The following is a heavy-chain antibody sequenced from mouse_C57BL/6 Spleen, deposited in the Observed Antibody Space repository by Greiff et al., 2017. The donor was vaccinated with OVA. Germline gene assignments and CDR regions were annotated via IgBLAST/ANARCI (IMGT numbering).Heavy chain of an antibody. CDR1: GFTFSDYG. D-gene: IGHD1-1*01. J-gene: IGHJ4*01. V-gene: IGHV5-17*01. CDR3: ARFTNY. Sequence: EVQLQESGGGLVKPGGSLKLSCAASGFTFSDYGMHWVRQAPEKGLEWVAYISSGSSTLYYADTVKGRFTISRDNAKNTLFLRMTSLRSEDTAMYYCARFTNYWGQGTSVTVSS. CDR2: ISSGSSTL.